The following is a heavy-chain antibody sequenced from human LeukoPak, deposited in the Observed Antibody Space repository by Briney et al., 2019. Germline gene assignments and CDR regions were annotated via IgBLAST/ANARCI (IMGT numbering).Heavy chain of an antibody. D-gene: IGHD1-14*01. CDR2: INPGGSSI. V-gene: IGHV3-74*01. J-gene: IGHJ4*02. Sequence: PGRSLRLSCAASGFTFSSYWMLWVRQVPGKGLVWVARINPGGSSITYADSAKGRFTISRDNAKNTLYLQMDSLRAEDTGVYYCARSNQADDYWGQGTLVTVSS. CDR3: ARSNQADDY. CDR1: GFTFSSYW.